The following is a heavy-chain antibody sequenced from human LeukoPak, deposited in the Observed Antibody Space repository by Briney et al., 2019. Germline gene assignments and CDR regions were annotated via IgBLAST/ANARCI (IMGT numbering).Heavy chain of an antibody. CDR3: AGDPSPYCSGGRCSFDY. Sequence: PGRSLRLSCAASGFTFSSYAMHWVRQAPGKGLEWVAVIPYDGSNQYYADSVKGRFIISRDSSKNTLYLQMNSLTADDTAVYYCAGDPSPYCSGGRCSFDYWGQGTLVTVSS. V-gene: IGHV3-30*04. J-gene: IGHJ4*02. D-gene: IGHD2-15*01. CDR2: IPYDGSNQ. CDR1: GFTFSSYA.